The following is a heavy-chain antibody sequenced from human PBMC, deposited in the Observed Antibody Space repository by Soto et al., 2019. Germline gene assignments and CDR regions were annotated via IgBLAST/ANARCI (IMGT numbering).Heavy chain of an antibody. J-gene: IGHJ4*02. CDR1: GGTFSSYT. Sequence: QVQLVQSGAEVKKPGSSVKVSCKASGGTFSSYTISWVRQAPGQGLEWMGRIIPILGIANYAQKFQGRVMITADKSTSTAYMELSSLRSEDTAVYYCASVKSIAARAPFDYWGQGTLVTVSS. D-gene: IGHD6-6*01. V-gene: IGHV1-69*02. CDR2: IIPILGIA. CDR3: ASVKSIAARAPFDY.